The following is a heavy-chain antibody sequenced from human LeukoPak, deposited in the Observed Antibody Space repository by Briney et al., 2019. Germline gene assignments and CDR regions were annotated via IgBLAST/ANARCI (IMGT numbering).Heavy chain of an antibody. CDR1: GGSISSGDYY. CDR3: ARDPSSAFDI. CDR2: IYYRGST. V-gene: IGHV4-30-4*01. Sequence: SQTLPLTCTVSGGSISSGDYYWSWIRQPPGKGLEWIGYIYYRGSTYYNPSLKSRVTISVDTSENQFSLKLSSVTAADTAVYYCARDPSSAFDIWGQGTMVTVSS. J-gene: IGHJ3*02.